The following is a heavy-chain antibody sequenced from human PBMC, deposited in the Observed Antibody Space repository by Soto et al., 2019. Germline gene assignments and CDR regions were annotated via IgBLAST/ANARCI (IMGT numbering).Heavy chain of an antibody. D-gene: IGHD6-19*01. J-gene: IGHJ4*02. Sequence: QVQLVESGGGVVQPGRSLRLSCAASGFTFSSYVMHWVRQAPGKGLEWVAVVSNDGSNKDYADSVKGRFTISRDNSKNTLYLQMNSLRAEDTAVYYCAKVLLTYTSGWYHPHFDYWGQGILVTVSS. CDR2: VSNDGSNK. CDR1: GFTFSSYV. CDR3: AKVLLTYTSGWYHPHFDY. V-gene: IGHV3-30*18.